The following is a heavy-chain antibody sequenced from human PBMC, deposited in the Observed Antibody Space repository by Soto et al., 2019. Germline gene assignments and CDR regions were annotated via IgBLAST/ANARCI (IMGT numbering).Heavy chain of an antibody. CDR2: INAGNGNT. V-gene: IGHV1-3*01. Sequence: QVPLVQSGAEVKKPGASVKVSCKASGYTFTSYAMHWVRQAPGQRLEWMGWINAGNGNTKYSQKFQGRVTITRDTSASTAYMELSSLRSEDTAVYYCARDIAVAGTNTYWGQGTLVTVSS. CDR3: ARDIAVAGTNTY. D-gene: IGHD6-19*01. J-gene: IGHJ4*02. CDR1: GYTFTSYA.